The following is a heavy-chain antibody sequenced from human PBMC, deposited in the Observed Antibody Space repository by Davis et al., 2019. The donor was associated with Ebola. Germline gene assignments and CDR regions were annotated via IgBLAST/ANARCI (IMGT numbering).Heavy chain of an antibody. J-gene: IGHJ5*02. CDR1: GFTFSGSA. CDR2: IRSKANSYAT. V-gene: IGHV3-73*01. D-gene: IGHD2-2*01. CDR3: AKGGGRQLTPFDP. Sequence: GESLKISCAASGFTFSGSAMHWVRQASGKGLEWVGRIRSKANSYATAYAASVKGRFTISRDDSKNTAYLQMNSLKTEDTAVYYCAKGGGRQLTPFDPWGQGTLVTVSS.